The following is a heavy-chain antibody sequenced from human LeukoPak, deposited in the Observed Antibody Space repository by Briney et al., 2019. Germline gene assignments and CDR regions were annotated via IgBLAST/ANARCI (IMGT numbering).Heavy chain of an antibody. CDR2: IYYSGST. CDR3: ARLPYGYDSSGYYSDY. D-gene: IGHD3-22*01. J-gene: IGHJ4*02. Sequence: SETLSLTCTASGGSISSYYWSWIRQPPGKGLEWIGYIYYSGSTNYNPSLKSRVTISVDTSKNQFSLKLSSVTAADTAVYYCARLPYGYDSSGYYSDYWGQGTLVTVSS. CDR1: GGSISSYY. V-gene: IGHV4-59*08.